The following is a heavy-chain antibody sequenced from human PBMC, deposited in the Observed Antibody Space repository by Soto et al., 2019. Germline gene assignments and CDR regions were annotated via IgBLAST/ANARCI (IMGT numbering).Heavy chain of an antibody. V-gene: IGHV4-59*01. Sequence: SETLSLTCTVSGGSISSYYWSWIRQPPGKGLEWIGYIYYSGSTNYNPSLKSRVTISVDTSKNQFSLKLTSVTAADTAVYYCARARLSRSWWFDPWGQGTLVTVSS. CDR2: IYYSGST. D-gene: IGHD3-10*01. CDR1: GGSISSYY. CDR3: ARARLSRSWWFDP. J-gene: IGHJ5*02.